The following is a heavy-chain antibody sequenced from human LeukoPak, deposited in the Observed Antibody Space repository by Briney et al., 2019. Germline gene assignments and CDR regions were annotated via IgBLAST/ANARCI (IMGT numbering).Heavy chain of an antibody. CDR2: MNPNSGNT. CDR3: ARGLGTYYDFWSGYSNWFDP. D-gene: IGHD3-3*01. J-gene: IGHJ5*02. CDR1: GYTFTSYD. V-gene: IGHV1-8*01. Sequence: VASVKVSCKASGYTFTSYDINWVRQATGQGLEWMGWMNPNSGNTGYAQKFQGRVTMTRNTSISIAYMELSSLRSEDTAVYYCARGLGTYYDFWSGYSNWFDPWGQGTLVTVSS.